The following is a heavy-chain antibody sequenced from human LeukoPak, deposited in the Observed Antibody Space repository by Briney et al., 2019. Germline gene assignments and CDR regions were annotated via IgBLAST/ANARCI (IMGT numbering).Heavy chain of an antibody. D-gene: IGHD3-3*01. Sequence: ASVKVSCKASGYTFTSYAMNWVRQAPGQGLEWMGWINTNTGNPTYAQGFTGRFVFSLDTSVSTAYLQISSLKAEDTAVYYCARTTALYYDFWSGYSDDTLFDYWGQGTLVTVSS. CDR3: ARTTALYYDFWSGYSDDTLFDY. J-gene: IGHJ4*02. V-gene: IGHV7-4-1*02. CDR1: GYTFTSYA. CDR2: INTNTGNP.